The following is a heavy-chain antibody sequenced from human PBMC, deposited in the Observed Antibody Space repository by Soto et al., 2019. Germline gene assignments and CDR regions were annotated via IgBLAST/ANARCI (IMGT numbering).Heavy chain of an antibody. CDR3: ARVDYGGNYDAFDI. CDR1: GYTFTGYY. V-gene: IGHV1-2*02. J-gene: IGHJ3*02. D-gene: IGHD4-17*01. Sequence: ASVKVSCKXSGYTFTGYYMHWVRQAPGQGLEWMGWINPNSGGTNYAQKFQGRVTMTRDTSISTAYMELSRLRSDDTAVYYCARVDYGGNYDAFDIWGQGTMVTISS. CDR2: INPNSGGT.